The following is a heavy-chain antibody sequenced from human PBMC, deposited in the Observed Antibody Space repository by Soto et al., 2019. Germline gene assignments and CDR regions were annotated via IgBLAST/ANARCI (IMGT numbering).Heavy chain of an antibody. D-gene: IGHD2-15*01. V-gene: IGHV3-7*01. CDR2: INQDGTKT. Sequence: EAQVVESGGGLVQPGGSLRLSCEASGFTFTTYWMTWVRQAPGKGLEWVANINQDGTKTFYVDSLKGRFTISRDNAKNSVYLQMNSLSAEDTAVYYCPRDNAAGWSTDVWGQGTTVTVSS. CDR3: PRDNAAGWSTDV. CDR1: GFTFTTYW. J-gene: IGHJ6*02.